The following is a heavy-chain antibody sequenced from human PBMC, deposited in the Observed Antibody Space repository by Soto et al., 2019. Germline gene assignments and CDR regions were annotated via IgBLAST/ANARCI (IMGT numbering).Heavy chain of an antibody. CDR2: ISGSGGST. CDR3: AKLGGDYDFWSGYWGAFDI. V-gene: IGHV3-23*01. CDR1: GFTFSSYA. J-gene: IGHJ3*02. D-gene: IGHD3-3*01. Sequence: EVQLLESGGGLVQPGGSLRLSCAASGFTFSSYAMSWVRQAPGKGLEWVSAISGSGGSTYYADSVKGRFTISRDNSKNTLYLQMNSLRAEDTTVYYCAKLGGDYDFWSGYWGAFDIWGQGTMVTVSS.